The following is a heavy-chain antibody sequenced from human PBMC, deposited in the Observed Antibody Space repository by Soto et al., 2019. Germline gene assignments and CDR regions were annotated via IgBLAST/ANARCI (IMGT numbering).Heavy chain of an antibody. V-gene: IGHV4-30-4*01. CDR3: ARGRGAPNYFDF. CDR1: GDSISIGYYY. Sequence: SETLSLTCIVSGDSISIGYYYWSWIRQSPGKGLEWIGYIYYSGSTDNNPSLKSRVTISRDTSKNQFSLHLTSVTAADTAVYYCARGRGAPNYFDFWGPGTLVTVSS. J-gene: IGHJ4*02. CDR2: IYYSGST. D-gene: IGHD3-10*01.